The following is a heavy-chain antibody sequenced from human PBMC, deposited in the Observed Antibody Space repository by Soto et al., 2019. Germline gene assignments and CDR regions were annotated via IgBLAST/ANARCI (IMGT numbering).Heavy chain of an antibody. CDR1: GDSVSTNSAT. J-gene: IGHJ5*01. Sequence: SQTLLLTCAISGDSVSTNSATWDWIRQSPSRGLEWLGRTYYRSNWYTDYAVSVKGRITISPDTSNKQHSLQLNSVTPDNTAVYYWARIKGKSWLDSWGQGTLVTVSS. V-gene: IGHV6-1*01. CDR3: ARIKGKSWLDS. CDR2: TYYRSNWYT.